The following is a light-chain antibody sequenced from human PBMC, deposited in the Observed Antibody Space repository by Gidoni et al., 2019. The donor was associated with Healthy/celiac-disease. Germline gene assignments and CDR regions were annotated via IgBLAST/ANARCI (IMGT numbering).Light chain of an antibody. V-gene: IGKV2-28*01. CDR2: LGS. J-gene: IGKJ5*01. CDR3: MQALQTPIT. Sequence: DIVMTQSPLSLPVTPGEPASISCRSSQSLLHRNGYNYLDWYLQKPGQSPQLLIYLGSNRASGVPDKFSGSVSGTYFTLKFSRVEAEDVGIYYCMQALQTPITFXXXTRLEIK. CDR1: QSLLHRNGYNY.